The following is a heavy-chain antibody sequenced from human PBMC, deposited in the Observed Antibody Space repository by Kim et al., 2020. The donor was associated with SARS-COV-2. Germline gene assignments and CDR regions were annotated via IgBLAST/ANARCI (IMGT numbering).Heavy chain of an antibody. D-gene: IGHD1-26*01. CDR3: AKSTFGSIVGATPLDY. V-gene: IGHV3-30*02. Sequence: VKGRFNVSRDISKNTLYMQMDSLRAEDTAVYYCAKSTFGSIVGATPLDYWGQGTLVTVSS. J-gene: IGHJ4*02.